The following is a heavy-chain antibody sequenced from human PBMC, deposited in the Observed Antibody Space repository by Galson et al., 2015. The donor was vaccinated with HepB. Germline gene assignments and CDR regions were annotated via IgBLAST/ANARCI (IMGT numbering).Heavy chain of an antibody. Sequence: SLRLSCAASGFTFSSYNLNWVRQAPGKGLEWVSSISSRSSFIYYADSVKGRFTISRDNAENSLYLQMNSLRAEDTAVYYCARERSLDYGDTYDAFDIWGQGTMVTVSS. CDR2: ISSRSSFI. D-gene: IGHD4-17*01. J-gene: IGHJ3*02. V-gene: IGHV3-21*06. CDR1: GFTFSSYN. CDR3: ARERSLDYGDTYDAFDI.